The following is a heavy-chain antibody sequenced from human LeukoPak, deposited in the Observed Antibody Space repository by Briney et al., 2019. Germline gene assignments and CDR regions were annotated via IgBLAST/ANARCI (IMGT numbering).Heavy chain of an antibody. Sequence: ASVKVSCKASGYTFTSHYMHWVRQAPGQGLEWMGIINPSGGSTSYAQKFQGRVTMTRDTSTSTVYMELSSLRSEDTAVYYCARDQGYYDSSGYQLYGMDVWGQGTTVTVSS. J-gene: IGHJ6*02. D-gene: IGHD3-22*01. CDR1: GYTFTSHY. V-gene: IGHV1-46*01. CDR2: INPSGGST. CDR3: ARDQGYYDSSGYQLYGMDV.